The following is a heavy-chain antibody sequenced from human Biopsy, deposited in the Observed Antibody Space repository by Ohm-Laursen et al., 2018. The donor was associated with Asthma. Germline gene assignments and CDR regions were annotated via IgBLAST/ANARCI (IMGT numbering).Heavy chain of an antibody. D-gene: IGHD3-16*01. J-gene: IGHJ4*02. V-gene: IGHV3-48*01. CDR3: ARDIAFGGVHDF. Sequence: SLRLSCAASGSTFGSSNMNWVRQAPGKGLEWISYISSSGSSILYADSVKGRFTISRDNAKNSLHLQMNSLRAEDTAIYYCARDIAFGGVHDFWGQGTLVAVSS. CDR1: GSTFGSSN. CDR2: ISSSGSSI.